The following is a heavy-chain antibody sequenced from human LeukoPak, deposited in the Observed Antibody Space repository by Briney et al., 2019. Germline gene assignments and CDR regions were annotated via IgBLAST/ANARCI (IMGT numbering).Heavy chain of an antibody. Sequence: GGSLRLSCPAVGFTFGSDSMSWVRPLPEKWREWFSAISGSGGNTYYTDSVKGRFTIPRDNSKNPLYRRMNSLRAEDTAVYYCAKDRGMGFDYWGQGTLVTVSS. V-gene: IGHV3-23*01. J-gene: IGHJ4*02. D-gene: IGHD3-10*01. CDR1: GFTFGSDS. CDR3: AKDRGMGFDY. CDR2: ISGSGGNT.